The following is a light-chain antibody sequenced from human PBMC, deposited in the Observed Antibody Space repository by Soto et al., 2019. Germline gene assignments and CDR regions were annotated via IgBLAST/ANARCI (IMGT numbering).Light chain of an antibody. CDR1: QSVSTN. CDR2: GAS. Sequence: EIVMTQSPDTLSVSPGERATLSCRASQSVSTNLAWYQQKPGQAPMLLIYGASTRATGIPARFSGSGSGTEFTLTISSLQSEDFAVYHCQQYNNWPHTFGQGTKLEIK. V-gene: IGKV3-15*01. CDR3: QQYNNWPHT. J-gene: IGKJ2*01.